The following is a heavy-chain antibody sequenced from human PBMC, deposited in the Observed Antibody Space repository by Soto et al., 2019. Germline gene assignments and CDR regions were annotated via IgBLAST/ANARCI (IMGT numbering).Heavy chain of an antibody. CDR1: GGSISSGGYS. V-gene: IGHV4-30-2*01. CDR2: IYHSGST. D-gene: IGHD3-16*02. J-gene: IGHJ4*02. CDR3: ARGPVSNDYIWGSYRSRLPPLFDY. Sequence: SETLSLTCAVSGGSISSGGYSWSWIRQPPGKGLEWIGYIYHSGSTNYNPSLKSRVTISVDTSKNQFSLKLSSVTAADTAVYYCARGPVSNDYIWGSYRSRLPPLFDYWGQGTLVTVSS.